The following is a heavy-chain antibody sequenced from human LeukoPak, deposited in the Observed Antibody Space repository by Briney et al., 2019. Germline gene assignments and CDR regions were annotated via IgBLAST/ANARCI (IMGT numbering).Heavy chain of an antibody. Sequence: GASVKVSCKASGGTFSSYAISWVRQAPGQGLEWMGGIVPIFGTANYAQKFQGRVTITADKSTSTAYMELSSLRSEDTAVYYCAREGYYDSSGYYERVWYYYMDVWGKGTTVTISS. J-gene: IGHJ6*03. CDR3: AREGYYDSSGYYERVWYYYMDV. CDR2: IVPIFGTA. V-gene: IGHV1-69*06. CDR1: GGTFSSYA. D-gene: IGHD3-22*01.